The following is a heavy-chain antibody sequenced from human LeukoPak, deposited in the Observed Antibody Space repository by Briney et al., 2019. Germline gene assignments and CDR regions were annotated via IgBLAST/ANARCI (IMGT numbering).Heavy chain of an antibody. CDR3: ARDVNGGYFDY. CDR1: GITFRGYW. J-gene: IGHJ4*02. Sequence: GGSLRLSCAASGITFRGYWMTWVRQAPGKGLEWVANINQDGSEKNNVESVKGRFTISRDNAKNSLFLQMNSLRDEDTAVYYCARDVNGGYFDYWGQGTLVTVSS. D-gene: IGHD4-23*01. CDR2: INQDGSEK. V-gene: IGHV3-7*01.